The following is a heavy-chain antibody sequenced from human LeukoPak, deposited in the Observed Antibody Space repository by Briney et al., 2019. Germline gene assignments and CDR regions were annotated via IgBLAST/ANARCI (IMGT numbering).Heavy chain of an antibody. J-gene: IGHJ6*04. CDR1: GYTFTGYY. D-gene: IGHD3-9*01. CDR2: INANSVDT. CDR3: ARNKGGKYYDNLTGKMDV. V-gene: IGHV1-2*02. Sequence: ASVKVSCKASGYTFTGYYLHWVRQAPGQGLEWMGWINANSVDTNYAPKFQGGVTMTRDTSISTAYMELSRLTSDDTAVYYCARNKGGKYYDNLTGKMDVWGKGTTVTVSS.